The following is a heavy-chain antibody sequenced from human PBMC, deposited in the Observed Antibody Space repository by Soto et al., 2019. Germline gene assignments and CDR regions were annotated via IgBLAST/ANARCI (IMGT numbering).Heavy chain of an antibody. CDR3: ARDKGFFDY. J-gene: IGHJ4*02. V-gene: IGHV3-53*01. CDR2: IYSGGST. CDR1: GFTFSSYC. Sequence: VGSLILSCAASGFTFSSYCMHWVLQAPGKGLEWVSVIYSGGSTYYADSVKGRFTISRDNSKNTLYLQMNSLRAEGTAVYYCARDKGFFDYWGQGTMVTVSS.